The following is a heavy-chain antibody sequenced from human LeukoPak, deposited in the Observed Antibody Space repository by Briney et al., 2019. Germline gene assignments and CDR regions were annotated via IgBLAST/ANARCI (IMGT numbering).Heavy chain of an antibody. CDR3: AREGVYCSGGSCYSDY. CDR2: ISAYNGNT. J-gene: IGHJ4*02. V-gene: IGHV1-18*01. CDR1: GYTFTSYG. D-gene: IGHD2-15*01. Sequence: ASVKVSCKASGYTFTSYGISWVRQAPGQGLEWMGWISAYNGNTNYAQKLQGRVTMTTDTSTSTVYMELRSLRSDDTAVYYCAREGVYCSGGSCYSDYWGQGTLVTVSS.